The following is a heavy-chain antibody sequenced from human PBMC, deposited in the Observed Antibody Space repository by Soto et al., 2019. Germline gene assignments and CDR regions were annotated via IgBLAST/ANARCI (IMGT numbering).Heavy chain of an antibody. CDR1: GFTFSSYA. Sequence: GGSLRLSCAASGFTFSSYAMSWVRQPPGKGLEWVSAISGSGGSTYYADSVKGRFTISRDNSKNTLYLQMNSLRAEDTAVYYCAKARDYGGKTLYYFDYWGQGTLVTVSS. D-gene: IGHD4-17*01. J-gene: IGHJ4*02. V-gene: IGHV3-23*01. CDR3: AKARDYGGKTLYYFDY. CDR2: ISGSGGST.